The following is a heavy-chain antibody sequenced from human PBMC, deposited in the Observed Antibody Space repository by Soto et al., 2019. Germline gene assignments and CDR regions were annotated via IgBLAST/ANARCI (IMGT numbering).Heavy chain of an antibody. Sequence: SETLSLTCSVSGGSISNGRYYWAWIRQPPGKGLEWIGGIYYSGSTYHNPSLKSRVTISVDTSKNQFSLKLSSVTAADTAVYYCARQVGGWAPWYFDYWGQGTLVTVSS. D-gene: IGHD6-19*01. J-gene: IGHJ4*02. V-gene: IGHV4-39*01. CDR2: IYYSGST. CDR3: ARQVGGWAPWYFDY. CDR1: GGSISNGRYY.